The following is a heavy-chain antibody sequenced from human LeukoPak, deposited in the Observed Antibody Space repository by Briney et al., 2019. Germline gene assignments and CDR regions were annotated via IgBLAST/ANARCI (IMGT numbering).Heavy chain of an antibody. CDR3: ARTNAFGN. CDR1: GGPISGDY. Sequence: PSETLSLTCTVSGGPISGDYWNWIRQPPGKGLEWIGYIYYTGTTDYSPSLKSRVTISLDMSKNQFSLKLRSVTAADTAVYYCARTNAFGNRGQGTMVTVSS. J-gene: IGHJ3*02. V-gene: IGHV4-59*01. CDR2: IYYTGTT.